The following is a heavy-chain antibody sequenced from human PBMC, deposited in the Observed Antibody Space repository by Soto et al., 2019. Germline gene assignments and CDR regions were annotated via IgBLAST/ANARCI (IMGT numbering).Heavy chain of an antibody. Sequence: QVQLVQSGAEVKKPGSSVKVSCKASGGTFSSYAISWVRQAPGQGLEWLGGIIPIFGTANYAQKFQGRVTITADESTSTAYMELSSLRSEDTAVYYCARSVLSVPAAMEGHYYGMDVWGQGTTVTVSS. V-gene: IGHV1-69*12. CDR2: IIPIFGTA. CDR1: GGTFSSYA. J-gene: IGHJ6*02. D-gene: IGHD2-2*01. CDR3: ARSVLSVPAAMEGHYYGMDV.